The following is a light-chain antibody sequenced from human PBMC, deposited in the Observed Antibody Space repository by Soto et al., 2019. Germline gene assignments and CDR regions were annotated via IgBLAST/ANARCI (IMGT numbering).Light chain of an antibody. CDR1: PSNIGNNF. CDR2: DNY. CDR3: ATWDNLLGAGL. J-gene: IGLJ2*01. V-gene: IGLV1-51*01. Sequence: QSVLTQPPSVSATPGQKVTISCSGGPSNIGNNFVSWYQRLPGTAPRVIIYDNYERPSGIPDRFSGSKSGTSATLDITGLQTGDEDDYYCATWDNLLGAGLFGGGTKLTVL.